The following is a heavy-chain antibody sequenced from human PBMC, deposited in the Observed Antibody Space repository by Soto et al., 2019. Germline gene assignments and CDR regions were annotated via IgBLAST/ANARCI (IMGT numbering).Heavy chain of an antibody. CDR3: ARGDSTMGATPLVWFDP. CDR1: GYNFTGYY. Sequence: QVQLVQSGAEVKKPGASVKVSCKASGYNFTGYYMHWVRQAPGQGLEWMGWINPNSGGTHYAQKFQGGVTMTRDTAVSTAYMELRKLRSDDTAVYYCARGDSTMGATPLVWFDPWGQGTLVTVSS. V-gene: IGHV1-2*02. D-gene: IGHD1-26*01. J-gene: IGHJ5*02. CDR2: INPNSGGT.